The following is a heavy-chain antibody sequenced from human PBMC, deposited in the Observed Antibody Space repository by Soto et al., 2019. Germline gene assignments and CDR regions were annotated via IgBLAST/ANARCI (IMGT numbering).Heavy chain of an antibody. CDR3: ARGNPYAYSAPGGERVIYYYGMDV. V-gene: IGHV1-69*01. CDR1: GGTFSSYA. D-gene: IGHD3-16*01. J-gene: IGHJ6*02. CDR2: IIPIFGTA. Sequence: QVQLVQSGAEVKKPGSSVKVSCKASGGTFSSYAISWVRQAPGQGIEWMGGIIPIFGTANYAQKFQGRVTITAAQFTGQGYMELGSLISEETAVYCCARGNPYAYSAPGGERVIYYYGMDVWGQGTTVTVSS.